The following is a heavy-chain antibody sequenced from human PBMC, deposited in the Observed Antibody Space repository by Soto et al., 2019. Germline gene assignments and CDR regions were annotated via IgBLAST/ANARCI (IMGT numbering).Heavy chain of an antibody. V-gene: IGHV1-8*01. J-gene: IGHJ4*02. CDR1: GYTFTSYD. D-gene: IGHD3-22*01. CDR3: ARAPLGIIVAPDF. CDR2: MSPKTDNT. Sequence: ASVKVSCKASGYTFTSYDINWVRQTAGQGLEWMGWMSPKTDNTGYAQKFQGRVTMTRSTSISTTYMELSSLTSDDTAVYYCARAPLGIIVAPDFWGQGTLVTVAS.